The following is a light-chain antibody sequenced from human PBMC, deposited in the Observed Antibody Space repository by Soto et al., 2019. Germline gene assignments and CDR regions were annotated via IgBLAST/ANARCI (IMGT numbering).Light chain of an antibody. CDR1: MSALYSFNNKDY. V-gene: IGKV4-1*01. CDR3: QQYYSTPLT. Sequence: DIVMTQFQNSLVVSLGHRSPMICKSSMSALYSFNNKDYLAWYQQKLGQPPKLLRYWASTRESGVPDRFSGSGSGTDFTLTISSLQAEDVAVYYCQQYYSTPLTFGVGTKGDI. J-gene: IGKJ4*02. CDR2: WAS.